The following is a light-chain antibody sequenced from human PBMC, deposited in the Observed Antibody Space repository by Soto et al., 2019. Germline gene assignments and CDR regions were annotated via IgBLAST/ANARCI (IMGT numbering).Light chain of an antibody. CDR3: CSYASSGFWV. CDR2: EGS. CDR1: SSDVGYNNL. V-gene: IGLV2-23*01. J-gene: IGLJ3*02. Sequence: QPVLTQPASVSGSPGQSITISCTGTSSDVGYNNLVSWYQHYPDKAPKLMIYEGSKRPSGVSNRFSGSKSGNTASLTISGLQDEDEANYYCCSYASSGFWVFGGGTKVTVL.